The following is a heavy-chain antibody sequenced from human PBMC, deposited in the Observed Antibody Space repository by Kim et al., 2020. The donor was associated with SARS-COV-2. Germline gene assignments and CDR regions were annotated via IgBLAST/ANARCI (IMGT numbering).Heavy chain of an antibody. J-gene: IGHJ3*02. V-gene: IGHV3-23*01. D-gene: IGHD2-2*03. CDR3: ARVTGRGYFYDGFDI. Sequence: ADAVKGRFTISRDNSQKTLFLQMNSLRAEDTAVYYCARVTGRGYFYDGFDIWGQGTMVTVSS.